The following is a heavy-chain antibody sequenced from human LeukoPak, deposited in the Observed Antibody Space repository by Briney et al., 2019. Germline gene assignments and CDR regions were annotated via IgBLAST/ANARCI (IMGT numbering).Heavy chain of an antibody. CDR2: INEDATTI. CDR1: GFAFSAYW. Sequence: GGSLRLSCAASGFAFSAYWMHWVRQAPGKGLEWVSRINEDATTITYADSVKGRFVISRDNSKKSLYLQMNNLRAEDTAVYYCVRDLILVWTPGDDFDFWGQGTLVIVSS. D-gene: IGHD3-16*01. V-gene: IGHV3-74*01. J-gene: IGHJ4*02. CDR3: VRDLILVWTPGDDFDF.